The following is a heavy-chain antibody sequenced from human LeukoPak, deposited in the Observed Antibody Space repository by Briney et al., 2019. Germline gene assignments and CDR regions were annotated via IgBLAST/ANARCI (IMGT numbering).Heavy chain of an antibody. Sequence: GASVKVSCKASGGTFSSYAISWVRQAPGQGLEWMGRIIPIFGTASYAQKFQGGVTITTDESTSTAYMELSSLRSEDTAVYYCARVFEDGYRSGYYSYWGQGTLVTVSS. CDR2: IIPIFGTA. J-gene: IGHJ4*02. V-gene: IGHV1-69*05. CDR1: GGTFSSYA. D-gene: IGHD3-22*01. CDR3: ARVFEDGYRSGYYSY.